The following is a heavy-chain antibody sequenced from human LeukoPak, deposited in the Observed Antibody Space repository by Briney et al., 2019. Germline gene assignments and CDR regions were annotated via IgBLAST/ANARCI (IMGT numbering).Heavy chain of an antibody. Sequence: GATVKISCKTSGYRFSDYTIHWVQLAPGKGLEWVGRIDPEEGEQMYAEKFRARVTISADTSSNTAYMEMSDLTSEDTSIFYCITSWDLSGDYWGQGTLVTVSS. V-gene: IGHV1-69-2*01. CDR1: GYRFSDYT. D-gene: IGHD1-26*01. CDR3: ITSWDLSGDY. J-gene: IGHJ4*02. CDR2: IDPEEGEQ.